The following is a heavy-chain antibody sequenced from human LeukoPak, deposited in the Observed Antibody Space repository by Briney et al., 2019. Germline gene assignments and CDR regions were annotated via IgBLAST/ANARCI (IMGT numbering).Heavy chain of an antibody. CDR2: IYYSGTT. V-gene: IGHV4-30-4*08. D-gene: IGHD6-19*01. J-gene: IGHJ4*02. CDR3: ARQKRNSSGWYGDY. CDR1: GGSISSGDYY. Sequence: NPSQTLSLTCTVSGGSISSGDYYWSWIRQPPGKGLEWNGYIYYSGTTYYNPSLKSRITISIDTSKSQFSLKLSSVTAADTAVYYCARQKRNSSGWYGDYWGQGTLVTVSS.